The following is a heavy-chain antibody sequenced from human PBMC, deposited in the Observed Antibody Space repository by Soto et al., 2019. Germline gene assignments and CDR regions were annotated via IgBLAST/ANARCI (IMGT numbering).Heavy chain of an antibody. CDR1: GFMLTSYG. CDR2: IGRTGDT. J-gene: IGHJ6*02. V-gene: IGHV3-23*01. CDR3: AKGGTTTGKHYYGMDI. Sequence: LRLSCEVSGFMLTSYGMNWVRQTPDKGLEWVSTIGRTGDTFYADSVRGRFTISRDNSNDTLFLQMNSLRAEDTALYFCAKGGTTTGKHYYGMDIWGQGTTVTVSS. D-gene: IGHD1-1*01.